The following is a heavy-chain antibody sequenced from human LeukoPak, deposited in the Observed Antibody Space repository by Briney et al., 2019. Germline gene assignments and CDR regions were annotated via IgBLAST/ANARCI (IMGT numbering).Heavy chain of an antibody. CDR3: ARYSGSDRFFDY. CDR1: GFTFRRYW. D-gene: IGHD1-26*01. Sequence: PGGSLRLSCAASGFTFRRYWMNWVRQAPGKGLEWLSNIHRGGDEKHYVDSVKGRLTISRDNARNSVFLEMNSLSAEDTAVYHCARYSGSDRFFDYWAQGIRVMVPS. CDR2: IHRGGDEK. V-gene: IGHV3-7*04. J-gene: IGHJ4*02.